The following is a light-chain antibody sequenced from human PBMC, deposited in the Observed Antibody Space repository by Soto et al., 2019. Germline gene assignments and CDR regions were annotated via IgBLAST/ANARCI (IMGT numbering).Light chain of an antibody. CDR3: HQYSNTLRT. V-gene: IGKV3-15*01. CDR1: QSVSSRY. CDR2: DTS. J-gene: IGKJ1*01. Sequence: IVMTQYPGTLSVSPGERATLSCRASQSVSSRYLAWYQQKPGQAPRLLIYDTSTRATGVPARFSGSGSGTEFTLTISNLQAEDSAVYHRHQYSNTLRTFGQGTKVDI.